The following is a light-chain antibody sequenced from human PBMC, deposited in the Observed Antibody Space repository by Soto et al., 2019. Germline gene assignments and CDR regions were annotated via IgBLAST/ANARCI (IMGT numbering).Light chain of an antibody. CDR1: RSVTNNY. CDR3: QQRSNWPT. V-gene: IGKV3-11*01. CDR2: DAS. J-gene: IGKJ1*01. Sequence: EIVLTHSPDTLSLSPGERPTLSCRASRSVTNNYLAWYHQKPGQAPRLLIYDASNRATGIPARFSGSGSGTDFTLTISSLEPEDFAVYYCQQRSNWPTFGQGTKVDIK.